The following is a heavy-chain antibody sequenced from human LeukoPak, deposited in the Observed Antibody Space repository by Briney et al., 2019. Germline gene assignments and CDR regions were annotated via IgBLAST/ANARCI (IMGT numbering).Heavy chain of an antibody. J-gene: IGHJ4*02. Sequence: GGSLRLSCAASGFTFSSYSMNWVRQAPGKGLEWVSSISSGSTYKFYADSAMGRFTISRDNAKNSVYLQMNSLKAEDTAVYYCARGAGADIAVVVASNYYFDYWGQGTLVAVSS. CDR1: GFTFSSYS. CDR2: ISSGSTYK. D-gene: IGHD2-15*01. CDR3: ARGAGADIAVVVASNYYFDY. V-gene: IGHV3-21*01.